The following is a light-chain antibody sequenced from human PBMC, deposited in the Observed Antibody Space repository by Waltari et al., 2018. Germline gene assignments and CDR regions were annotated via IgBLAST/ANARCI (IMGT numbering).Light chain of an antibody. Sequence: QSALTQPRSVSGSPGQSVTISCTGTSSDVGTYDRVSWYQQSPGKAPKLMIYDVSKRPSGVPSLFSGSKSGNTASLTISGLQAEDEADYYCCSYAGAYTYVLGTGTKVTVL. J-gene: IGLJ1*01. CDR2: DVS. V-gene: IGLV2-11*01. CDR3: CSYAGAYTYV. CDR1: SSDVGTYDR.